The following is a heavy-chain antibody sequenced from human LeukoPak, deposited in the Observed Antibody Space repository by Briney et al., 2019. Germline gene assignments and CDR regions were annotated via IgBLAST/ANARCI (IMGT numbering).Heavy chain of an antibody. D-gene: IGHD5/OR15-5a*01. CDR3: ARDVFSLGDS. CDR2: INHDGSLR. J-gene: IGHJ4*02. CDR1: GFALTNYG. Sequence: GGSLRLSCAASGFALTNYGMHWVRQAPGKGLVWVSHINHDGSLRNYADSVQGRFTVSRDIAKNTLYLHMNSLGADDTATYYCARDVFSLGDSWGQGALVTVSS. V-gene: IGHV3-74*01.